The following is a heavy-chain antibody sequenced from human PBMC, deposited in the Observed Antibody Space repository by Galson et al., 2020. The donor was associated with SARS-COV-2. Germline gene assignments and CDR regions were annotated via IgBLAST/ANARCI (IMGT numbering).Heavy chain of an antibody. CDR2: ISSSGSTI. CDR3: ASIAARPNYSIDI. D-gene: IGHD6-6*01. CDR1: GFTFSSYE. V-gene: IGHV3-48*03. J-gene: IGHJ3*02. Sequence: GGSLRLSCAASGFTFSSYEMNWVRQAPGKGLEWVSYISSSGSTIYYADSVKGRFTISRDNAKNSLYLQMNSLRAEDTAVYYCASIAARPNYSIDIWGQGTMVTVSS.